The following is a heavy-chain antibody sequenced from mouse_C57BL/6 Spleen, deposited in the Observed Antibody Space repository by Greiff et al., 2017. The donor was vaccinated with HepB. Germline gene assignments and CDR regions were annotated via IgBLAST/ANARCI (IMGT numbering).Heavy chain of an antibody. CDR3: TRWITTVVATDYFDY. J-gene: IGHJ2*01. V-gene: IGHV1-15*01. CDR2: IDPETGGT. D-gene: IGHD1-1*01. CDR1: GYTFTDYE. Sequence: QVQLQQSGAELVRPGASVTLSCKASGYTFTDYEMHWVKQTPVHGLEWIGAIDPETGGTAYNQKFKGKAILTADKSSSTAYMELRSLTSEDSAVYYCTRWITTVVATDYFDYWGQGTTLTVSS.